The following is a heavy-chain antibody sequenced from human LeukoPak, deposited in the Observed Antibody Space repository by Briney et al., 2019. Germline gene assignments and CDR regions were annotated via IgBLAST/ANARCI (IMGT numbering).Heavy chain of an antibody. J-gene: IGHJ4*02. Sequence: GGSLRLSCVASGFTVSSNYMSWVRQAPGKGLEWVSLIYSSDGAYYADSVKGRFTISRDNSKNTLYLQMNSLRAEDTAVYYCAREALGGDYYFDYWGQGTLVTVSS. D-gene: IGHD3-10*01. CDR1: GFTVSSNY. V-gene: IGHV3-66*01. CDR3: AREALGGDYYFDY. CDR2: IYSSDGA.